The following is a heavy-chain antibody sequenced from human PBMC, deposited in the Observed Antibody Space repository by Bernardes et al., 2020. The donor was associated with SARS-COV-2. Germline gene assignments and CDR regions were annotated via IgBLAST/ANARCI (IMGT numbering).Heavy chain of an antibody. J-gene: IGHJ6*02. CDR3: ARSPKYDYVWGSYRYSYYYYYGMDV. CDR2: ISRSSSYT. D-gene: IGHD3-16*02. Sequence: GGSLRLSCAASGFTFSDYYMSWIRQAPGKGLEWVSYISRSSSYTNYADSVKGRFTISRDNAKNSLYLQMNSLRAEDTAVYYCARSPKYDYVWGSYRYSYYYYYGMDVWGQGTTVTVSS. CDR1: GFTFSDYY. V-gene: IGHV3-11*06.